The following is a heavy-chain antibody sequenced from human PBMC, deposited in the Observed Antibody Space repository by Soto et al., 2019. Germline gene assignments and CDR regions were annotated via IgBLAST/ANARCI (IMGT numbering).Heavy chain of an antibody. CDR3: ARGGSIAAAGYYFDY. CDR2: IYYSGST. J-gene: IGHJ4*02. V-gene: IGHV4-59*01. D-gene: IGHD6-13*01. Sequence: SETLSLTCTVSGGSISSYYWSWIRQPPGKGLEWIGYIYYSGSTNYNPSLKSRVTISVDTPKNQFSLKLSSVTAADTAVYYCARGGSIAAAGYYFDYWGQGTLVTVSS. CDR1: GGSISSYY.